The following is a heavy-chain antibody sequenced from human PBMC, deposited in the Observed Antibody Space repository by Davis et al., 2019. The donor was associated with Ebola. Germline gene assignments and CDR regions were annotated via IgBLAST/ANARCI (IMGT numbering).Heavy chain of an antibody. V-gene: IGHV4-34*01. J-gene: IGHJ6*02. Sequence: MPGGSLRLSCAASGFTVSSNYMSWVRQPPGKGLEWIGEINHSGSTNYNPSLKSRVTISVDTSKNQFSLKLSSVTAADTAVYYCARITGTTSHYYYGMDVWGQGTTVTVSS. CDR1: GFTVSSNY. CDR2: INHSGST. D-gene: IGHD1-7*01. CDR3: ARITGTTSHYYYGMDV.